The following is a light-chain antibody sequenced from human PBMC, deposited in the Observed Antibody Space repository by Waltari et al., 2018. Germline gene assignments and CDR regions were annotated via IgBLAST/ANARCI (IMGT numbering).Light chain of an antibody. CDR1: QSVSSN. Sequence: EIVMTQSPATLSVSPGERATLSCRASQSVSSNLAWYQQKPGQAPRLLIYGASTRATGIPARFRGSGSGTEFTLTISSLQSEDFAVDYCQQYNNWYTFGQGTKLEIK. J-gene: IGKJ2*01. CDR3: QQYNNWYT. V-gene: IGKV3-15*01. CDR2: GAS.